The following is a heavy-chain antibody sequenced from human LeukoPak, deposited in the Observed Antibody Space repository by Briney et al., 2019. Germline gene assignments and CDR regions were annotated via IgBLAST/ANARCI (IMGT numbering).Heavy chain of an antibody. CDR1: GFTVTSNY. V-gene: IGHV3-66*01. Sequence: GGSLRLSCAASGFTVTSNYMSWVRQAPGKGLEWVSVIYSGGSTYYADSVKGRFTISRDNSKNTLYLQMNSLRAEDTAVYYCARAYDSSGWYLDYWGQGTLVTVSS. D-gene: IGHD6-19*01. CDR3: ARAYDSSGWYLDY. J-gene: IGHJ4*02. CDR2: IYSGGST.